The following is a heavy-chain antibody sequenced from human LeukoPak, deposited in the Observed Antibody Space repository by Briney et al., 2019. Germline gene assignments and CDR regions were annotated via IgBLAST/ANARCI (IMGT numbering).Heavy chain of an antibody. V-gene: IGHV3-21*01. CDR2: ISSSSSYI. CDR1: GFTFSSYS. CDR3: ARETSDLPNTGGDY. D-gene: IGHD1-14*01. Sequence: PGGSLRLSCAASGFTFSSYSMNWVRQAPGKGLEWVSSISSSSSYIYYADSVKGRSTISRDNAKNSLYLQMNSLRAEGTAVYYCARETSDLPNTGGDYWGQGTLVTVSS. J-gene: IGHJ4*02.